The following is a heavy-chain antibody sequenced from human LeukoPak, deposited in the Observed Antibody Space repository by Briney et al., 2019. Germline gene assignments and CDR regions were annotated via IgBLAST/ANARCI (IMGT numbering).Heavy chain of an antibody. Sequence: GESLKISCKGSGHIFASYWIAWVRQMPGKGLEWMGIIYPGDSDTRYSPSFQGQVTISADKSISTAYLQWSSLKASDTAMYYCARHSDGSWYSDNWFDPWGQGTLVTVSS. J-gene: IGHJ5*02. CDR1: GHIFASYW. CDR2: IYPGDSDT. D-gene: IGHD6-13*01. CDR3: ARHSDGSWYSDNWFDP. V-gene: IGHV5-51*01.